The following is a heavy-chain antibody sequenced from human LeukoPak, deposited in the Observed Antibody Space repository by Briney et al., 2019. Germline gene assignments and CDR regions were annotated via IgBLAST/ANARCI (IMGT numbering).Heavy chain of an antibody. D-gene: IGHD3-9*01. Sequence: GASVNVSCMASGYTFTGYYMHWVRPARGQGLAWMGCINPNSWDSNYAQKFQGRLTLTMDTSISTAYMAANRLSSNQRAVYVCARSLSMAEHHLTGDYYYGMDVWGQGTTVTVSS. V-gene: IGHV1-2*02. CDR2: INPNSWDS. CDR1: GYTFTGYY. CDR3: ARSLSMAEHHLTGDYYYGMDV. J-gene: IGHJ6*02.